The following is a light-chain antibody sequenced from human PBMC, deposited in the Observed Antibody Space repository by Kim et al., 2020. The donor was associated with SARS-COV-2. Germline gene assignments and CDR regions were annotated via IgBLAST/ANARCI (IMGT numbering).Light chain of an antibody. CDR2: SNN. CDR3: AAWDDSLNGPV. Sequence: GQRVTISCSGSNSNIGSNTLNWYQQHQGAALKLLIYSNNQRPSGVPYRFSGSKSGTSASLAIIGLQSEDEADYYCAAWDDSLNGPVFGGGTQLTVL. CDR1: NSNIGSNT. V-gene: IGLV1-44*01. J-gene: IGLJ2*01.